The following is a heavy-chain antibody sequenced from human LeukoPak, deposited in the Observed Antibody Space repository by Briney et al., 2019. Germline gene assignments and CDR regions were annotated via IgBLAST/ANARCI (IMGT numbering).Heavy chain of an antibody. CDR3: ARGQQLVALYYFDY. Sequence: GGSLRLSCAASGFTVRSNYMSWVRQAPGKGLEWVSAIYSGGSTYYADSVKGRFTISRDNSKNTLYLQMNSLRAEDTAVYYCARGQQLVALYYFDYWGQGTLVTVSS. J-gene: IGHJ4*02. V-gene: IGHV3-66*01. CDR2: IYSGGST. CDR1: GFTVRSNY. D-gene: IGHD6-13*01.